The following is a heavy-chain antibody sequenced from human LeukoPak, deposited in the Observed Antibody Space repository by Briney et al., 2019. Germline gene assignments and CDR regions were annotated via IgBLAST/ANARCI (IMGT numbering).Heavy chain of an antibody. CDR3: AKPNTWVTTQN. D-gene: IGHD4-11*01. Sequence: GSLRLSCAASGFTFSSYWMHWVRQAPGKGLVWVSRINSDGSSTSYADSVKGRFTISRDNAKNTLYLQMNSLRAEDTAVYYCAKPNTWVTTQNWGQGTLVTVSS. CDR2: INSDGSST. CDR1: GFTFSSYW. V-gene: IGHV3-74*01. J-gene: IGHJ4*02.